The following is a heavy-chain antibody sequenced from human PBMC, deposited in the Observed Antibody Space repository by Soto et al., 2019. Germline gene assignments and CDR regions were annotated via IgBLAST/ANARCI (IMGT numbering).Heavy chain of an antibody. J-gene: IGHJ4*02. CDR3: ARDGIGGTVFRGFCDY. Sequence: QKYLVESGGGVVQPGGSLRLSCVASGSIFSGYGMHWVRQAPGKGLEWVAVIRYDGSNKYYADSVKGRFTISRDTSKNMLYLQMDSLRAEDTAVYYCARDGIGGTVFRGFCDYWGQGTLVTVSS. V-gene: IGHV3-33*01. D-gene: IGHD1-7*01. CDR1: GSIFSGYG. CDR2: IRYDGSNK.